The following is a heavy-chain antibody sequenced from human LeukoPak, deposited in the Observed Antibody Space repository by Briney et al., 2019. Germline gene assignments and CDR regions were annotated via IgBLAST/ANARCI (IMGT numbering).Heavy chain of an antibody. D-gene: IGHD4-23*01. Sequence: ASVKVSCKASGYTFTGYYMHWVRQAPGQGLEGMGWINPNSGSTSYAQRFQGRVTMTRDMSTSTVYMELSSLRSEDTAVYYCAREVGGSRGYNWFDPWGQGTLVTVSS. CDR3: AREVGGSRGYNWFDP. J-gene: IGHJ5*02. CDR2: INPNSGST. V-gene: IGHV1-46*01. CDR1: GYTFTGYY.